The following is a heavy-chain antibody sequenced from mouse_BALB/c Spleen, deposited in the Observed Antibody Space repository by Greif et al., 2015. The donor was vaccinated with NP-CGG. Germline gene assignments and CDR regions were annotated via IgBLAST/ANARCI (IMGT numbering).Heavy chain of an antibody. CDR1: GFTFTDYY. D-gene: IGHD2-1*01. CDR2: IRNKANGYTT. J-gene: IGHJ4*01. CDR3: ARFYGNYGYYAMDY. Sequence: EVKLMESGGGLVQPGGSLRLSCATSGFTFTDYYMSWVSQPPGKALEWLGFIRNKANGYTTEYSASVKGRFTISRDNSQSILYLQMNTLRAEDSATYYCARFYGNYGYYAMDYWGQGTSVTVSS. V-gene: IGHV7-3*02.